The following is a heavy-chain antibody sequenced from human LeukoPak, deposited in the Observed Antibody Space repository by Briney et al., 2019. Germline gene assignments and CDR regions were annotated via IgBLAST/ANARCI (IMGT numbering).Heavy chain of an antibody. V-gene: IGHV5-10-1*01. D-gene: IGHD3-10*01. CDR3: GGQGSGSGPWGAFYI. CDR2: LDPSDSYT. CDR1: GYNFTNYW. J-gene: IGHJ3*02. Sequence: GESLKISCKGSGYNFTNYWINWVRQMPGKGLEWMGMLDPSDSYTNYSPSFQGHVSISSDKSISTASLQWSSLKASATAMYYCGGQGSGSGPWGAFYIWGQGTMGTVSS.